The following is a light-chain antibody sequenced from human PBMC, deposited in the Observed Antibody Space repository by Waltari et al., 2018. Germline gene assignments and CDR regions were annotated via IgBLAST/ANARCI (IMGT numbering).Light chain of an antibody. CDR2: ATS. V-gene: IGKV1-39*01. CDR1: RSVIGY. CDR3: QQSHSSPLT. J-gene: IGKJ4*01. Sequence: DVQMTQSPSSLSASIGDRVTITRRASRSVIGYLNWYQQTPGKAPKFLIYATSTLQSGVPSRFSGSGSGTDYTLTISSLQPEDFATYYCQQSHSSPLTFGGGTNVEIK.